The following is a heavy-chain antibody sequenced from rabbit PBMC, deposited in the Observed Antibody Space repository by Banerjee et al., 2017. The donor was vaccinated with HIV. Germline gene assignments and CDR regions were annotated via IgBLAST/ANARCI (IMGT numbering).Heavy chain of an antibody. CDR2: IYAGSSGST. Sequence: QSLEESGGDLVKPGASLTLTCTASGFSFSSSDYMCWVRQAPGKGLEWIACIYAGSSGSTYYASWAKGRFTISKTSSTTVTLQMTSLTAADTATCFCARAYIYGDAGDGYARLMGLGLWGQGTLVTVS. CDR1: GFSFSSSDY. CDR3: ARAYIYGDAGDGYARLMGLGL. J-gene: IGHJ4*01. V-gene: IGHV1S40*01. D-gene: IGHD6-1*01.